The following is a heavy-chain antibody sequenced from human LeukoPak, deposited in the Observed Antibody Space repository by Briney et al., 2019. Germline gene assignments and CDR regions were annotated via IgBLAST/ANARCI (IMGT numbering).Heavy chain of an antibody. CDR2: INHRGST. CDR1: GGSFSGYY. CDR3: ASGGWYRGY. Sequence: QSSETLSLTCAVYGGSFSGYYWSWIRQTPGKGLEWIGEINHRGSTNYNPSLESRVTISVDTSKNHFSLDLTSVTAADTAVYYCASGGWYRGYWGQGTLVTVSS. J-gene: IGHJ4*02. V-gene: IGHV4-34*01. D-gene: IGHD2-15*01.